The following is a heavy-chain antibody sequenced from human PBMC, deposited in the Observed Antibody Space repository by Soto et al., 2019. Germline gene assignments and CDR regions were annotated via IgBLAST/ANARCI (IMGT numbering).Heavy chain of an antibody. CDR3: AITIRSTLDY. J-gene: IGHJ4*02. Sequence: PSETLSLTCTVSGGSIGSSSYYWGWIRQPPGKGLEWIGSIYYSGSTYYNPSLKSRVTISVDTSKNQFSLKLSSVTAADTAVYYCAITIRSTLDYWGQGTLVTASS. D-gene: IGHD3-9*01. CDR1: GGSIGSSSYY. V-gene: IGHV4-39*01. CDR2: IYYSGST.